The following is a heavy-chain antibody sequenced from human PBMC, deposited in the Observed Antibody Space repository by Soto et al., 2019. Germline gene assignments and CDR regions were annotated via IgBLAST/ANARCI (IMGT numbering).Heavy chain of an antibody. D-gene: IGHD2-21*02. V-gene: IGHV1-18*01. CDR2: ISAYNGNT. J-gene: IGHJ6*01. CDR3: ARVGRVTAISHYYYGMDV. Sequence: ASVKVSCKASGYTFTSYGISWVRQAPGQGLEWMGWISAYNGNTNFAQKLQGRVTMTTDTSTSTAYMELRGLRSDDTAVYYCARVGRVTAISHYYYGMDVWGQGTTVTVSS. CDR1: GYTFTSYG.